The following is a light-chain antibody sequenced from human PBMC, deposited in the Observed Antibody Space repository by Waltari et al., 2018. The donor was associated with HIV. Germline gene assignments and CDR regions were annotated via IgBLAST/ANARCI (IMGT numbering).Light chain of an antibody. J-gene: IGKJ1*01. CDR2: GSS. Sequence: DIQMTQSPTSLSAYVGETVIISCRASQSISTYLNCDQKKGDKATKLLIFGSSNLQSGVPSRFSGSGSGTEFTLIIRSLHPEDFASYFCQQSYSVPWTFGQGTKIEV. V-gene: IGKV1-39*01. CDR1: QSISTY. CDR3: QQSYSVPWT.